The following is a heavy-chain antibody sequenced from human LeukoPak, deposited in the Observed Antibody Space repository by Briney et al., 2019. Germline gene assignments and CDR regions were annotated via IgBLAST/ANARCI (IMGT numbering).Heavy chain of an antibody. Sequence: PRGSLRLSCAASGFTVSSNYMSWVRRAPGKGLEWVSVFYSGGSTYSPDSVKGRFTISRDNSKNTPFLQINSLRAEDTAVYYCARDRPPNDGGNAAWGQGTLVTVSS. CDR1: GFTVSSNY. CDR3: ARDRPPNDGGNAA. CDR2: FYSGGST. V-gene: IGHV3-66*01. D-gene: IGHD4-23*01. J-gene: IGHJ5*02.